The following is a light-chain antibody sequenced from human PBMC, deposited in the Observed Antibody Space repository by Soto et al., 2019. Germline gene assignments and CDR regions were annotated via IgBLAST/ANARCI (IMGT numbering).Light chain of an antibody. Sequence: DIQMTQSPSTLSASVGDRVTITCRASQSISSWLAWYQQKPGKAPKLLIYDASSLESGVPSRFSGSGSGTEFTLTISSLQPDDFATYYCQQCYSFWTFGQGTKVDNK. V-gene: IGKV1-5*01. CDR1: QSISSW. CDR3: QQCYSFWT. CDR2: DAS. J-gene: IGKJ1*01.